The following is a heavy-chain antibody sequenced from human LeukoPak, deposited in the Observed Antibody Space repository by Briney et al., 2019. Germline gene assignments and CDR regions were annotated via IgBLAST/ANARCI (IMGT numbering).Heavy chain of an antibody. CDR3: ARHGIRNPYSSSWYYYYYMDV. CDR1: GYSFTSYW. D-gene: IGHD6-13*01. J-gene: IGHJ6*03. Sequence: GESLKISCKGSGYSFTSYWIGWVRQMPGKGLEWMGIIYPGDSDTRYSPSFQGQVTISADKSISTAYLQWSSLKASDTAMYYCARHGIRNPYSSSWYYYYYMDVWGKGTTVTVSS. V-gene: IGHV5-51*01. CDR2: IYPGDSDT.